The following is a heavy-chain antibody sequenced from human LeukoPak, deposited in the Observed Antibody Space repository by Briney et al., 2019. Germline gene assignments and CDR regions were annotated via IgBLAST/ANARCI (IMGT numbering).Heavy chain of an antibody. Sequence: GGSLRLSCAASGFTFSSYAMHWVRQAPGKGLEWVAVISYDGSNKYYADSVKGRFTISRDNSKNTLYLQMNSLRAEDTAVYYCARGTGYCSGGSCSWGQGTLVTVSS. V-gene: IGHV3-30*04. D-gene: IGHD2-15*01. J-gene: IGHJ5*02. CDR1: GFTFSSYA. CDR3: ARGTGYCSGGSCS. CDR2: ISYDGSNK.